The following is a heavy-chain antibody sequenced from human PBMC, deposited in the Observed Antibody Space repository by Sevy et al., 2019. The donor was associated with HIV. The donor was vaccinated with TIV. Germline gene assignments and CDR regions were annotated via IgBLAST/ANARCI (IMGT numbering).Heavy chain of an antibody. CDR3: ARATYSSSSPPGAFDI. D-gene: IGHD6-6*01. V-gene: IGHV3-11*01. CDR1: GFTFSDYY. Sequence: GGSLRLSCAASGFTFSDYYMSWIRQAPGKGLEWVSYISSSGSTIYYADSVKGRFTISRDNAKNSLYLQMNSLRAEDTAVYYGARATYSSSSPPGAFDIWGQGTMVTVSS. J-gene: IGHJ3*02. CDR2: ISSSGSTI.